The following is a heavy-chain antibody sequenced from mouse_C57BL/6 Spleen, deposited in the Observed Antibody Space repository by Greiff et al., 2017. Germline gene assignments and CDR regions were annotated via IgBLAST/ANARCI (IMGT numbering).Heavy chain of an antibody. Sequence: QVQLQQPGAELVKPGASVKMSCKASGYTFTSYWITWVKQRPGHGLEWIGDIYPGSGSTNYNEKFKSKATLTVDTSSSTAYMQLSSLTSEDSAVYYCARPYGYDGYYYAMDYWGQGTSVTVSS. V-gene: IGHV1-55*01. CDR2: IYPGSGST. D-gene: IGHD2-2*01. CDR3: ARPYGYDGYYYAMDY. CDR1: GYTFTSYW. J-gene: IGHJ4*01.